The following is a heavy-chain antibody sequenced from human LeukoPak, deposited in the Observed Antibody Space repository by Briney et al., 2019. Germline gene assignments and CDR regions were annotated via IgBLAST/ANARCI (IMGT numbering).Heavy chain of an antibody. D-gene: IGHD4-11*01. V-gene: IGHV4-4*09. CDR2: IYTSGST. CDR3: ARMLDYTIGYFDY. Sequence: PSETLSLTCTVSGGSISGYYWNWIRQPPGKGLEWIGYIYTSGSTNYNPSLKSRVTISVDTSKNQFSLKLSSVTAADTAVYYCARMLDYTIGYFDYWGQGTLVTVSS. J-gene: IGHJ4*02. CDR1: GGSISGYY.